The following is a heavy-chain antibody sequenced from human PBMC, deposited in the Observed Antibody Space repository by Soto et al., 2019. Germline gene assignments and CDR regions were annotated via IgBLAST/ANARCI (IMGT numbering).Heavy chain of an antibody. CDR1: GFTFSSYG. V-gene: IGHV3-33*06. D-gene: IGHD3-3*01. Sequence: WGSLRLSCAACGFTFSSYGMHWVRQAPGKGLEWVAVIWYDGSNKYYADSVKGRFTISRDNSKNTLYLQVDSLRAEDTAVYFCAKSKDSTIFGVVISYFDTWGQGALVTVSS. J-gene: IGHJ4*02. CDR3: AKSKDSTIFGVVISYFDT. CDR2: IWYDGSNK.